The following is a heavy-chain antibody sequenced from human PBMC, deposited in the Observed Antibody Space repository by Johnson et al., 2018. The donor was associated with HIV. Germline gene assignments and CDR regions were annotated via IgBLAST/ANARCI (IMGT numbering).Heavy chain of an antibody. J-gene: IGHJ3*02. CDR3: ARVEWELGAFDI. D-gene: IGHD1-26*01. CDR1: GFTVSSNY. Sequence: VQLVESGGGLVQPGGSLRLSCAASGFTVSSNYMTWVRQAPGKGLEWVSGISGSDFGPYYADSVRGRFTISRDNSKNTLYLQMNGLRSEDTAVYYCARVEWELGAFDIWGQGTMVTVSS. V-gene: IGHV3-66*02. CDR2: ISGSDFGP.